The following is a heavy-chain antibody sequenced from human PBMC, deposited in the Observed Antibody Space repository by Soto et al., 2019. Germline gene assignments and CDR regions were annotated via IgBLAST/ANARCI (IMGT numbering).Heavy chain of an antibody. CDR2: IYPGDSDT. V-gene: IGHV5-51*01. D-gene: IGHD5-12*01. CDR3: ARPARPLRRIPPLYWYFDL. J-gene: IGHJ2*01. CDR1: GYSFTSYW. Sequence: GESLKISCKGSGYSFTSYWIGWVRQMPGKGLEWMGIIYPGDSDTRYSPSFQGQVTISADKSISTAYLQWSSLKASDTAMYYCARPARPLRRIPPLYWYFDLWGRGTLVTVSS.